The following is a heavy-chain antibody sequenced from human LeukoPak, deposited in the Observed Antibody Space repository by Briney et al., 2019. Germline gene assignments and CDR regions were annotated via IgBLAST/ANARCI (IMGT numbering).Heavy chain of an antibody. CDR3: ARAPADFWSGYSGWFDP. Sequence: GGSLRLSCAASGFTFSGSAIHWVRQASGKGLEWVGRIRSKANNYATEYAASVSGRFTVFRDDSNNTAYLQMNSLKTEDTAVYYCARAPADFWSGYSGWFDPWGQGTLVTVSS. D-gene: IGHD3-3*01. CDR2: IRSKANNYAT. CDR1: GFTFSGSA. V-gene: IGHV3-73*01. J-gene: IGHJ5*02.